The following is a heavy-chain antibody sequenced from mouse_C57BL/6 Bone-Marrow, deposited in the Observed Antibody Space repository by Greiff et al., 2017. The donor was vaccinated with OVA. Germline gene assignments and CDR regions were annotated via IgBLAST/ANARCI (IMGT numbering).Heavy chain of an antibody. J-gene: IGHJ4*01. D-gene: IGHD1-1*01. CDR2: IDPSDSYT. V-gene: IGHV1-50*01. CDR1: GYTFTSYW. Sequence: VQLQQPGAELVKPGASVKLSCKASGYTFTSYWMQWVKQRPGQGLEWIGEIDPSDSYTNYNQKFKGKATLTVDTSSSTAYMQLSSLTSKGSAVYDCARDYGSSLYAMDYWGQGTSVTVSS. CDR3: ARDYGSSLYAMDY.